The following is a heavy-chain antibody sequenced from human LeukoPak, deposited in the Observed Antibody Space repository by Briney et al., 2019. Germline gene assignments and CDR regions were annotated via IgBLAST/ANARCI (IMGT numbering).Heavy chain of an antibody. CDR3: AKGSYYDSSGSFYFDY. V-gene: IGHV3-23*01. CDR2: ISDSGDNT. Sequence: GGSLRLSCAASGFTFSSYAMSWVRQAPGKGLEWVSGISDSGDNTYYADSVKGRFTISRDNSKNTLYVQVDSLGTEDTAAYYCAKGSYYDSSGSFYFDYWGQGTLVTVSS. D-gene: IGHD3-22*01. CDR1: GFTFSSYA. J-gene: IGHJ4*02.